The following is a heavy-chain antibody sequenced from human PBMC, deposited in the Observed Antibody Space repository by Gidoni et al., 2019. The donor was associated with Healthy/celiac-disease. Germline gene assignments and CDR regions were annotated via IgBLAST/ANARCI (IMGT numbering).Heavy chain of an antibody. J-gene: IGHJ6*02. CDR2: INPNSGGT. V-gene: IGHV1-2*02. CDR1: GYPFTGYY. Sequence: QVQLVQSGAVVKKPGASVKVSCKASGYPFTGYYMHWVRQAPGQGLEWMGWINPNSGGTNYAQKFQGRVTMTRDTSISTAYMELSRLRSDDTAVYYCARDFLGGDYYYYGMDVWGQGTTVTVSS. CDR3: ARDFLGGDYYYYGMDV. D-gene: IGHD3-16*01.